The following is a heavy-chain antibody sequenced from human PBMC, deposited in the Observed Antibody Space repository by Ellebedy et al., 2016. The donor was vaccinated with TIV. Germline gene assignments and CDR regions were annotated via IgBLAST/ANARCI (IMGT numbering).Heavy chain of an antibody. V-gene: IGHV1-2*02. CDR3: ARDLSAPYGDYVARWFDP. CDR2: INPNSGGT. CDR1: GYTFTGYY. D-gene: IGHD4-17*01. Sequence: AASVKVSCKASGYTFTGYYMHWVRQAPGQGLEWMGWINPNSGGTNYAQKFQGRVTMTRDTSISTAYMELSRLRSDDTAVYYCARDLSAPYGDYVARWFDPWGQGTLVTVSS. J-gene: IGHJ5*02.